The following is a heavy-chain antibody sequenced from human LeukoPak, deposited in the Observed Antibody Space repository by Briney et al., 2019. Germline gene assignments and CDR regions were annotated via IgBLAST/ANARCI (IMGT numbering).Heavy chain of an antibody. D-gene: IGHD1-26*01. CDR1: GYTFTRFG. J-gene: IGHJ3*02. CDR2: ISAHNGNT. V-gene: IGHV1-18*01. Sequence: ASVKVSCKASGYTFTRFGVSWVRQAPGQGLEWMGWISAHNGNTNYAQKFQGRVTLTTDTSTSTAYMELRSLRSDDTAVYYCARDGELYSGSKGLFDIWGQGTMVTVSS. CDR3: ARDGELYSGSKGLFDI.